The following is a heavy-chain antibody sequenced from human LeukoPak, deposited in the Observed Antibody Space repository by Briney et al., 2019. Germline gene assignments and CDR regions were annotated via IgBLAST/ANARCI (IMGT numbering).Heavy chain of an antibody. CDR2: IYYSGST. CDR1: GFTFSSYA. J-gene: IGHJ4*02. CDR3: ARAPRITMVRGAIDY. Sequence: LRLSCAASGFTFSSYAMSWIRQPPGKGLEWIGYIYYSGSTYYNPSLKSRVTISVDTSKNQFSLKLSSVTAADTAVYYCARAPRITMVRGAIDYWGQGTLVTVSS. D-gene: IGHD3-10*01. V-gene: IGHV4-30-4*08.